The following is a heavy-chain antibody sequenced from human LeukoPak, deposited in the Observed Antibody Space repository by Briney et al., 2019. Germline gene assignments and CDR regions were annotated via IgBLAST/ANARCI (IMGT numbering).Heavy chain of an antibody. Sequence: SETLSLTCTVSGGSISSGGYYWSWIRQHPGKGLEWIGYIYYSGSTYYNPSLKSRVSISVDTSKNQFSLKLSSVTVADTAVYYCARDPNWGDNAFDIWGQGTMVTVSS. CDR2: IYYSGST. V-gene: IGHV4-31*03. CDR3: ARDPNWGDNAFDI. D-gene: IGHD7-27*01. J-gene: IGHJ3*02. CDR1: GGSISSGGYY.